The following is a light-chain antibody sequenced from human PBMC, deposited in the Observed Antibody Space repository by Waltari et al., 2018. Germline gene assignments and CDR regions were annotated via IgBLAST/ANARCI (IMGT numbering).Light chain of an antibody. J-gene: IGLJ3*02. Sequence: QLLLTQSPSAPASLRPSAKPTSTPSRGHSIYATPWHPQPPANGPRYLMKVNTDGSHIKGDGIPDRFSGASSGAERYLTISSLQSEDEADYYCQTGGFGIWVFGGGTKLTVL. CDR3: QTGGFGIWV. CDR2: VNTDGSH. CDR1: RGHSIYA. V-gene: IGLV4-69*01.